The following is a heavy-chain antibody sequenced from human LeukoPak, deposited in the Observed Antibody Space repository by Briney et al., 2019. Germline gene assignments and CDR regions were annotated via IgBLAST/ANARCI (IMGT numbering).Heavy chain of an antibody. J-gene: IGHJ4*02. CDR1: GFTFSSYA. Sequence: HPGGSLRLSCAASGFTFSSYAMSWVRQAPGKGLEWVANIKQDGSEKYYVDSVKGRFTISRDNAKNSLYLQMNSLRAEDTAVYYCAREGYWGQGTLVTVSS. V-gene: IGHV3-7*01. CDR3: AREGY. CDR2: IKQDGSEK.